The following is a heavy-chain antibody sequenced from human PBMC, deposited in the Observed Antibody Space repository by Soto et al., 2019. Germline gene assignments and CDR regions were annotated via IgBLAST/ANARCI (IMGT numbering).Heavy chain of an antibody. CDR3: AHRLGGYTWNDGYFDF. CDR2: IYWDDDK. V-gene: IGHV2-5*02. D-gene: IGHD1-20*01. Sequence: GSGPTLMNPTQTLTLTCSFSGFSLTSRPVGVGWIRQPPGKALEWLAVIYWDDDKRYSPPLRSRLTITKDTSKNQVVLTVTNVDPMDTATYYCAHRLGGYTWNDGYFDFWGQGTLVTVSS. CDR1: GFSLTSRPVG. J-gene: IGHJ4*02.